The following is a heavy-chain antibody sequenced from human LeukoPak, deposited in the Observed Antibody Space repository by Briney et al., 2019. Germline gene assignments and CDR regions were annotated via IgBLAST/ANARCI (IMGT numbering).Heavy chain of an antibody. CDR1: GFTFTTYW. J-gene: IGHJ4*02. D-gene: IGHD6-13*01. V-gene: IGHV3-74*01. Sequence: GGSLRLSCAASGFTFTTYWMSWVRQAPGKGLVWVSRINSDGSSTNYADSVEGRFTISRDNAKNTLYLQMNSLRAEDTAVYYCAKDLSTSWYYFDHWGQGTRVTVSS. CDR3: AKDLSTSWYYFDH. CDR2: INSDGSST.